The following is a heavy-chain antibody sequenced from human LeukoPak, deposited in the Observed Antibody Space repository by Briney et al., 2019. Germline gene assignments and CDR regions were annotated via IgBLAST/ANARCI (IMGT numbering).Heavy chain of an antibody. Sequence: TGGSLRLSCAASGFTFSNYAMSWVRQAPGKGLEWVSATSGSGDRTFYADSVKGRFTISRDNSQNTLYLQMNSLRAEDTAVYYCGKRTIFGVYPPGYFDYWGQGTLVTVSS. CDR1: GFTFSNYA. J-gene: IGHJ4*02. CDR2: TSGSGDRT. CDR3: GKRTIFGVYPPGYFDY. D-gene: IGHD3-3*01. V-gene: IGHV3-23*01.